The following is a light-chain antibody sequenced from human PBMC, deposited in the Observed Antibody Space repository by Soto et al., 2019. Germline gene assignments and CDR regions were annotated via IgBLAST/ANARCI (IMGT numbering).Light chain of an antibody. J-gene: IGLJ1*01. V-gene: IGLV2-14*01. CDR2: EVS. CDR3: SSYTSSSTLYV. CDR1: SSDVGGYNY. Sequence: ALTQPASVSGSPGQSITISCTGTSSDVGGYNYVSWYQQHPGKAPKLMIYEVSNRPSGVSNRFSGSKSGNTASLTISGPQAEDEADYYCSSYTSSSTLYVFGTGTKV.